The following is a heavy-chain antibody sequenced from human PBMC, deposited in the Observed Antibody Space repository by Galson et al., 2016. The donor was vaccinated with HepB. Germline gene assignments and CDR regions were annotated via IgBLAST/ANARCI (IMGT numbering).Heavy chain of an antibody. D-gene: IGHD6-19*01. J-gene: IGHJ4*02. V-gene: IGHV3-23*01. Sequence: SLRLSCAASGFTFSNSAMSWVRQAPGKGLEWVSIITDSGHDTYYADPLKGRFTISRDNSRNQMYLQMNGLRVQDTAVYYCARSPASGWSTDFFDYWGLGTLVTVSS. CDR2: ITDSGHDT. CDR1: GFTFSNSA. CDR3: ARSPASGWSTDFFDY.